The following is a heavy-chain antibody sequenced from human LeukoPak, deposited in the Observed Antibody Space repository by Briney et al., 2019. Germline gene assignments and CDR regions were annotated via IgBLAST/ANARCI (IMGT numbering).Heavy chain of an antibody. CDR1: GFTFDGYA. V-gene: IGHV3-9*01. CDR2: ISWNSGNI. Sequence: PGGSLRLSCAASGFTFDGYAMHWVRQAPGKGLEWVSGISWNSGNIEYADSVKGRFTISRDNAKNSLYLQMNSLRAEDTALYYCAKDINGVGQGYRINGVCYTFDYWGQGTLVTVSS. CDR3: AKDINGVGQGYRINGVCYTFDY. J-gene: IGHJ4*02. D-gene: IGHD2-8*01.